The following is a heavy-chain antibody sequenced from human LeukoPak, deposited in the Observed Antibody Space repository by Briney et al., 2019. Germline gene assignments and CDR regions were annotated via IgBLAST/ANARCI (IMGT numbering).Heavy chain of an antibody. D-gene: IGHD2-21*02. V-gene: IGHV1-46*01. J-gene: IGHJ3*02. CDR3: ARLRTAYCGGDCYDAFDI. CDR2: INPSGGST. Sequence: ASVKVSCKASGYTFTSYYMHWVRQAPGQGLEWMGIINPSGGSTSYAQKLQGRVTMTRDTSTSTVYMELSSLRSEDTAVYYCARLRTAYCGGDCYDAFDIWGQGTMVTVSS. CDR1: GYTFTSYY.